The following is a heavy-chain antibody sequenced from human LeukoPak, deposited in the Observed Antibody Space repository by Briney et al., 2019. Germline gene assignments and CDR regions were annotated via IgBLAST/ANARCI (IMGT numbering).Heavy chain of an antibody. V-gene: IGHV3-21*01. CDR1: GFTFSSYS. CDR2: ISSSSSYI. Sequence: SGGSLRLSCAASGFTFSSYSMNWVRQAPGKGLEWVSSISSSSSYIYYADSVKGRFTISRDNAKNSLYLQMNSLRAEDTAVYYCARDLGGSGWYYSDYWGQGTLVTVSS. J-gene: IGHJ4*02. D-gene: IGHD6-19*01. CDR3: ARDLGGSGWYYSDY.